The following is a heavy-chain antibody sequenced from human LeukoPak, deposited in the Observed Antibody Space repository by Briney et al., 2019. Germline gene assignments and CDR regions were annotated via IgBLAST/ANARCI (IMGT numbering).Heavy chain of an antibody. CDR1: GGSISSYY. CDR2: IYYSGST. V-gene: IGHV4-59*12. J-gene: IGHJ4*02. Sequence: SETLSLTCTVSGGSISSYYWSWIRQPPGKGLEWIGYIYYSGSTNYNPSLKSRVTISVDTSKNQFSLKLSSVTAADTAVYYCASADIAATDFDYWGQGTLVTVSS. D-gene: IGHD6-13*01. CDR3: ASADIAATDFDY.